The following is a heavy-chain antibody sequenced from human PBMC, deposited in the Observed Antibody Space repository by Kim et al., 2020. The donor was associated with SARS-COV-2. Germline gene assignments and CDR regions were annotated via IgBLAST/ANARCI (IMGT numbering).Heavy chain of an antibody. J-gene: IGHJ4*02. D-gene: IGHD5-18*01. V-gene: IGHV3-30*04. CDR3: ARGGRWLPQGYFDY. CDR1: GFTFSSYA. Sequence: GGSLRLSCAASGFTFSSYAMHWVRQAPGKGLEWVAVISYDGSNKYYADSVKGRFTIARDNSKNTLYLQMNSLRAEDTAVYYCARGGRWLPQGYFDYWGQG. CDR2: ISYDGSNK.